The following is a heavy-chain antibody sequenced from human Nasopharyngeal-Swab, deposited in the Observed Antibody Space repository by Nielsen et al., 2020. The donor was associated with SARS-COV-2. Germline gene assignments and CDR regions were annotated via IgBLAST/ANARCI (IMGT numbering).Heavy chain of an antibody. V-gene: IGHV3-21*01. CDR2: ISSSSYI. J-gene: IGHJ3*02. D-gene: IGHD3-22*01. CDR1: GLTFSSYS. CDR3: ARGSGYGDDAFDI. Sequence: GESLKISCAASGLTFSSYSMNWVRQAPGKGLEWVSSISSSSYIYYADSVKGRFTISRDNAKNSLYLQMNSLRAEDTAVYYCARGSGYGDDAFDIWGQGTMVTVSS.